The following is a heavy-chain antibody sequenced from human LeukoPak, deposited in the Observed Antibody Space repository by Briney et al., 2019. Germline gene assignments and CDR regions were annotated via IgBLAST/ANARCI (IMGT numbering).Heavy chain of an antibody. Sequence: GGSLRLSCAASGFTFSSYAMHWVRQAPGKGLEWVAVISYDGSNKYYADSVKGRFTISRDNSKNTLYLQMNSLRAEDMALYYCAKDRYYDFWSGYYYFDYWGQGTLVTVSS. CDR1: GFTFSSYA. CDR3: AKDRYYDFWSGYYYFDY. J-gene: IGHJ4*02. V-gene: IGHV3-30-3*01. CDR2: ISYDGSNK. D-gene: IGHD3-3*01.